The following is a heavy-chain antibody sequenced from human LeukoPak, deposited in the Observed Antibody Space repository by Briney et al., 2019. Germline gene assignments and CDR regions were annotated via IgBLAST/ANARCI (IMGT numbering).Heavy chain of an antibody. CDR1: AASFSINSAA. Sequence: SPTLSLSFSISAASFSINSAAWNWVRQSPARGLEWLGSTYYRSKWYNDYAVSVKSRITITPETSKNQFSLQLNSVTPEDTAVYYCARAWYSSGWYHYYGMDVWGQGTTVTVSS. J-gene: IGHJ6*02. CDR2: TYYRSKWYN. CDR3: ARAWYSSGWYHYYGMDV. D-gene: IGHD6-19*01. V-gene: IGHV6-1*01.